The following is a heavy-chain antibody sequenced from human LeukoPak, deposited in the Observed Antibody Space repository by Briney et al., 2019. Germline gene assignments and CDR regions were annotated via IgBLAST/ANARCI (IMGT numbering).Heavy chain of an antibody. V-gene: IGHV1-69*13. Sequence: SVKVSCKASGGTFSSYAISWVRQAPGQGLEWMGGIIPIFGTANYAQKFQGRVTITADESTSTAYMELSSLRSEDTAAYYCARDLGAAYYYDSSGSNDAFDIWGQGTMVTVSS. CDR1: GGTFSSYA. CDR2: IIPIFGTA. CDR3: ARDLGAAYYYDSSGSNDAFDI. J-gene: IGHJ3*02. D-gene: IGHD3-22*01.